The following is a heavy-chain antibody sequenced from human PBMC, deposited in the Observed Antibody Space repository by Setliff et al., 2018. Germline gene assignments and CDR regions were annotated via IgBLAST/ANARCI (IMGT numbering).Heavy chain of an antibody. Sequence: GESLKISCGASGFTFRKYWMYWVRQVPGKGLEWVGRIKRESDGGTTDYAAPVKGRFTISRDDSKNTLYLQMNGLKTEDTAVYYCISLWLGYYGLDVWGQGTTVTVSS. CDR3: ISLWLGYYGLDV. CDR1: GFTFRKYW. V-gene: IGHV3-15*01. J-gene: IGHJ6*02. D-gene: IGHD5-18*01. CDR2: IKRESDGGTT.